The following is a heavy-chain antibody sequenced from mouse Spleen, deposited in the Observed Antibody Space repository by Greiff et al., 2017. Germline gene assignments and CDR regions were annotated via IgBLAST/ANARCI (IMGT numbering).Heavy chain of an antibody. J-gene: IGHJ4*01. V-gene: IGHV1-82*01. D-gene: IGHD2-1*01. Sequence: QVQLKESGPELVKPGASVKISCKASGYAFSSSWMNWVKQRPGKGLEWIGRIYPGDGDTNYNGKFKGKATLTADKSSSTAYMQLSSLTSEDSAVYFCARWRVIHLYYAMDYWGQGTSVTVSS. CDR3: ARWRVIHLYYAMDY. CDR1: GYAFSSSW. CDR2: IYPGDGDT.